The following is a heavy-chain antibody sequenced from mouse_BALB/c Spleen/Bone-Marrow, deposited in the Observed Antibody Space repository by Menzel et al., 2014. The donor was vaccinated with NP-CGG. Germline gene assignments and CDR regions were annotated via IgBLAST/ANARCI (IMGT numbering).Heavy chain of an antibody. Sequence: EVKLQESGGGLVQPGGSLKLSCAASGFDFSRYWMSWVRQAPGKGLEWIGEINPDSSTINYTPSLKDKFIISRDNAKNTLYLKMSKVRSEDPALYYGARPVYRYDPPAYWGKGTTLTVSS. CDR1: GFDFSRYW. J-gene: IGHJ2*01. CDR2: INPDSSTI. CDR3: ARPVYRYDPPAY. D-gene: IGHD2-14*01. V-gene: IGHV4-1*02.